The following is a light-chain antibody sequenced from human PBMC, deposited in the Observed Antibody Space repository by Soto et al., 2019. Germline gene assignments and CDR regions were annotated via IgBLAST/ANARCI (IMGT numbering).Light chain of an antibody. CDR1: QSISSY. CDR3: QHTYSTPFT. CDR2: AAS. J-gene: IGKJ3*01. Sequence: DIQMTQSPSPLSASVGDRVTITCRSSQSISSYVNWYQQKPGIAPRLLIFAASNLQTGVPSRFSGSGSGTDFTLNISSLQPEDFGTYFCQHTYSTPFTFGPGTKVDI. V-gene: IGKV1-39*01.